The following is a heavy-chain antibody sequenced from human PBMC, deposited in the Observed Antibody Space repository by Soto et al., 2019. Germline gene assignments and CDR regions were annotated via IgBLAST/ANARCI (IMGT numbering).Heavy chain of an antibody. V-gene: IGHV3-72*01. CDR2: IRNRLYGYTT. Sequence: EVQLVESGGCLVQPGGSLRLSCGASGFTFSDHYMDWVRQAPGKGLEWVGRIRNRLYGYTTVYAASVKGRFTISRDESKSSVFLQINSPRTEDTAVYYCVTSRPNNNWSGFDYWGQGTLVTVSS. J-gene: IGHJ4*02. D-gene: IGHD1-1*01. CDR1: GFTFSDHY. CDR3: VTSRPNNNWSGFDY.